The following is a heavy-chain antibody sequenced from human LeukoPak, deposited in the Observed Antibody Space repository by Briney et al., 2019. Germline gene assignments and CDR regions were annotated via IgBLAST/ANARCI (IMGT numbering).Heavy chain of an antibody. V-gene: IGHV4-38-2*01. CDR3: ARAHVGDVVVLT. Sequence: KPSETLSLTCAVSGYSISSGYYWGWIRQPPGKGLEWIGSIYHSGSTYYNPSLKSRVTISVDTSKNQFSLKLSSVTAADTAVYYCARAHVGDVVVLTWGQGTLVTVSS. CDR2: IYHSGST. J-gene: IGHJ5*02. D-gene: IGHD3-16*01. CDR1: GYSISSGYY.